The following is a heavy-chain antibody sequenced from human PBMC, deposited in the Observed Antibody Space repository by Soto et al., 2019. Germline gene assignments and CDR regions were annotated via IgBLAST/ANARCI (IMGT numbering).Heavy chain of an antibody. Sequence: QVQLQESGPGLVKPSETLSLTCTVSGASISSYYWNWIRQPAGKGLEWLGCVHASGSIRYNPSVNSPVTMSLDTSKNQFSMTVTSVTAADTAVYYCARGEWEQPFDYWGKGTLVIVSS. CDR2: VHASGSI. V-gene: IGHV4-4*07. CDR1: GASISSYY. J-gene: IGHJ4*02. D-gene: IGHD1-26*01. CDR3: ARGEWEQPFDY.